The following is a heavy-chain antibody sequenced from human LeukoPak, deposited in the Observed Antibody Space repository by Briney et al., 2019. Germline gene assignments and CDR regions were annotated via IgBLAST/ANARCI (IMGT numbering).Heavy chain of an antibody. CDR1: GFTFSSYG. CDR2: ISVSGDT. CDR3: AKAVYDFWSGFSS. Sequence: GGSLRLSCAASGFTFSSYGMSWVRQAPGKGLEWVSSISVSGDTYYADSVKGRITISRDNSKDTLYLQMNSLRAEGTAVYYCAKAVYDFWSGFSSWGQGTLVTVSS. D-gene: IGHD3-3*01. V-gene: IGHV3-23*01. J-gene: IGHJ5*02.